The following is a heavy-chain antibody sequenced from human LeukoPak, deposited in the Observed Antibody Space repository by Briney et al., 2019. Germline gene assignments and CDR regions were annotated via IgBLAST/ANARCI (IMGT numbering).Heavy chain of an antibody. D-gene: IGHD6-19*01. CDR1: GGSISSSSHY. CDR3: ARDFRGSYSSGWYGDAFDI. CDR2: IYYSGST. J-gene: IGHJ3*02. V-gene: IGHV4-39*07. Sequence: PSETLSLTCSVSGGSISSSSHYWDWIRQPPGEGLEWIGSIYYSGSTYYNPSLKSRVTISVDTSKNQFSLKLSSVTAADTAVYYCARDFRGSYSSGWYGDAFDIWGQGTMVTVSS.